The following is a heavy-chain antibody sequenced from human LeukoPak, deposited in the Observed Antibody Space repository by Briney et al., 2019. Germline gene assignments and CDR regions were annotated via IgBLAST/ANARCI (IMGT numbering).Heavy chain of an antibody. CDR1: GFIFSDYY. D-gene: IGHD1-26*01. CDR3: ARDPYSGNYGDTYYYYMDV. J-gene: IGHJ6*03. V-gene: IGHV3-11*04. CDR2: ISSRGSVI. Sequence: GGSLRLSCAASGFIFSDYYMNWIRQAPGKGLEWVSYISSRGSVIYYADSVKGRFTISRDNAKNSLYLQMNSLTAEDTAVYYCARDPYSGNYGDTYYYYMDVWGKGTTVTVSS.